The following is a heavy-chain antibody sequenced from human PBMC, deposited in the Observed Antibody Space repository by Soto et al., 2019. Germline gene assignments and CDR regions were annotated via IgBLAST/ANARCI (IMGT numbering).Heavy chain of an antibody. CDR1: GFTFTSSA. J-gene: IGHJ4*02. D-gene: IGHD3-3*01. V-gene: IGHV1-58*01. CDR2: IVVGSGNT. CDR3: AASTYDFWSGYPY. Sequence: AASVKVSCKASGFTFTSSAVHWVRQARGQRLEWIGWIVVGSGNTNYAQKFQERVTITRDMSTSTAYMELSSLRSEDTAVYYCAASTYDFWSGYPYWGQGTLVTVYS.